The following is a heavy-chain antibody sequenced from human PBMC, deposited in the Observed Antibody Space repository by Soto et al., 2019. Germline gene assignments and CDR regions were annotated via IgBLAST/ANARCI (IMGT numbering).Heavy chain of an antibody. CDR2: ITSSGGAT. CDR3: ARGDCSTSCYLGY. J-gene: IGHJ4*02. D-gene: IGHD2-2*01. V-gene: IGHV3-48*03. CDR1: GFSFSNYE. Sequence: PVGSLRLSCAASGFSFSNYEMNWVRQAPGRGLEWVSYITSSGGATMYADSVKGRFTISRDNANDSLYLQMNSLRVEDTALYYCARGDCSTSCYLGYWGQGALVTVSS.